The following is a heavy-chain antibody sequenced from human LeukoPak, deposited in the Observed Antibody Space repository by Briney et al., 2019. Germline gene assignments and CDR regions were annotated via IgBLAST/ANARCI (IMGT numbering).Heavy chain of an antibody. CDR1: GGLISSYY. Sequence: SETLSLTCTVSGGLISSYYWSWIRQSAGKGLEWIGRIYTSGSTNYNPSLKSRVTMSVDTSKNQFSLKLSSVTAADTAVYYCARVDQWELLGYYYYYMDVWAKGPRSPSP. CDR2: IYTSGST. CDR3: ARVDQWELLGYYYYYMDV. J-gene: IGHJ6*03. V-gene: IGHV4-4*07. D-gene: IGHD1-26*01.